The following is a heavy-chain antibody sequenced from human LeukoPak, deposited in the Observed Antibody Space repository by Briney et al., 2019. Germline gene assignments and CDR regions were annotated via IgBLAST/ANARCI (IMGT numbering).Heavy chain of an antibody. D-gene: IGHD5-18*01. J-gene: IGHJ3*02. CDR3: ARGGTASAFDI. V-gene: IGHV3-13*01. Sequence: GGSLRLSCAASGFTFSSYDMHWVRQATGKGLEWVSAIGTAGDTYYPGSVKGRFTISRENAKNSLYLQMNSLRAGDTAVYYCARGGTASAFDIWGQGTMVTVSS. CDR1: GFTFSSYD. CDR2: IGTAGDT.